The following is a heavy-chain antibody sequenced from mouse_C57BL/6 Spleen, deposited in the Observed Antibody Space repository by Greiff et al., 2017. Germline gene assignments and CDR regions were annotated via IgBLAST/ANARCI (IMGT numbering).Heavy chain of an antibody. CDR3: TRGRGTTTGYAMDY. D-gene: IGHD1-1*01. CDR2: IDPETGGT. J-gene: IGHJ4*01. V-gene: IGHV1-15*01. Sequence: QVHVKQPGAELVRPGASVTLSCKASGYTFTDYEMHWVKQTPVHGLEWIGAIDPETGGTAYNQKFKGKAILTADKSSSTAYMELRSLTSEDSAVYYCTRGRGTTTGYAMDYWGQGTSVTVSS. CDR1: GYTFTDYE.